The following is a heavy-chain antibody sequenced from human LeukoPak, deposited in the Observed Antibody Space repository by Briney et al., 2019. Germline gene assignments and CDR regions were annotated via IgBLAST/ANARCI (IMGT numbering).Heavy chain of an antibody. J-gene: IGHJ4*02. CDR2: ISGSGTVT. CDR3: AKTSVGEGRIIGSGYFDN. CDR1: GFTFSNHA. Sequence: SGGSLRLSCAASGFTFSNHAMNWVRQAPGKGLEWVSIISGSGTVTYYADSVKGRFTISRDNSRNTLYLQMNSLRAEDTALYYCAKTSVGEGRIIGSGYFDNWGQGTLVSVSS. D-gene: IGHD2-15*01. V-gene: IGHV3-23*01.